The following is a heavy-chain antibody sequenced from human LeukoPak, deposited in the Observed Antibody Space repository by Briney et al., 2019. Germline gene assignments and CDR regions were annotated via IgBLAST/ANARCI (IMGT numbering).Heavy chain of an antibody. J-gene: IGHJ5*02. CDR2: IYYSGTT. Sequence: SSETLSLTCTVSGGSISSSSYYWGWIRQPPGKGLEWIGTIYYSGTTYYSPSLKSRVTISVDTSKNQFSLRLSSVTAADTAVFYCARLDFYNWFDPWGQGTVVTVSS. CDR3: ARLDFYNWFDP. V-gene: IGHV4-39*01. CDR1: GGSISSSSYY. D-gene: IGHD3-3*01.